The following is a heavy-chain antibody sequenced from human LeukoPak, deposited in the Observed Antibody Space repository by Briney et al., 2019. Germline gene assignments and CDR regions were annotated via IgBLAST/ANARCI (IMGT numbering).Heavy chain of an antibody. CDR1: GGTFSGYA. CDR3: AREFRLDYYDSSGYHSDYFDY. CDR2: IIPIFGTA. J-gene: IGHJ4*02. Sequence: VASVKVSCKASGGTFSGYAISWVRQAPGQRLEWMGGIIPIFGTANYAQKFQGRVTITTDESTSTAYMELSSLRSEDTAVYYCAREFRLDYYDSSGYHSDYFDYWGQGTLVTVSS. V-gene: IGHV1-69*05. D-gene: IGHD3-22*01.